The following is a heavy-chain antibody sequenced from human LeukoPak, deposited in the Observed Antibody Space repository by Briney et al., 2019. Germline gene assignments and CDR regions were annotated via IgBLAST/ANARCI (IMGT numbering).Heavy chain of an antibody. D-gene: IGHD6-19*01. CDR1: GFTFSNYW. Sequence: GGSLRLSCTASGFTFSNYWMHWVRQAPGKGLVWVSRIKSDGSTTTYADSVKGRFTIPRDNAKSTLYLQMNSLRAEDTAVYYCVRLADPGYWGQGTLVTVSS. J-gene: IGHJ4*02. V-gene: IGHV3-74*01. CDR2: IKSDGSTT. CDR3: VRLADPGY.